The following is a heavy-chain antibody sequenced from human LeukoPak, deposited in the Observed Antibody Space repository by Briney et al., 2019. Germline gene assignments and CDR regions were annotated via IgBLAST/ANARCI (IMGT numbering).Heavy chain of an antibody. Sequence: GGSLRLSCAASGFTFSSYEMNWVRQAPGKGLEWVSYISTSGSTIYYADSVKGRFTISRDNAKNSLYLQMNSLRAEDTAVYYCARRSGIAVAGAFDYWGQGTLVTVSS. D-gene: IGHD6-19*01. CDR1: GFTFSSYE. J-gene: IGHJ4*02. V-gene: IGHV3-48*03. CDR2: ISTSGSTI. CDR3: ARRSGIAVAGAFDY.